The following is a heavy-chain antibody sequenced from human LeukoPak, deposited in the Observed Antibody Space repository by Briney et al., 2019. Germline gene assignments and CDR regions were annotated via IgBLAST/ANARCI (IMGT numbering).Heavy chain of an antibody. V-gene: IGHV3-72*01. J-gene: IGHJ4*02. CDR3: TRWRSGTSD. CDR2: TRNKANNYAT. CDR1: GYTFSDHY. Sequence: SGGSLRLSWAASGYTFSDHYIDWVRQAPGKGLEWVGHTRNKANNYATDYAASVKGRFTISRDDSRNSVYLQMNSLKTEDTAVYYCTRWRSGTSDWGQGTLVTVSS. D-gene: IGHD4-23*01.